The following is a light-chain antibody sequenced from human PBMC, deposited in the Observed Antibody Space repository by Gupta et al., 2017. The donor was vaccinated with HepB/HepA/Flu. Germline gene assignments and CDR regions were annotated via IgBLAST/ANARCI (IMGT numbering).Light chain of an antibody. CDR3: QVWDSSSDHPV. V-gene: IGLV3-21*03. CDR2: DDS. J-gene: IGLJ3*02. Sequence: SYVLTQPPSVSVAPGKTARITCGGNNIGSKSVHWYQQKPGQAPVLAVYDDSDRPSGLPERFSGSNSGNTATLTISRVEAGNEADYYCQVWDSSSDHPVFGGGTKLTVL. CDR1: NIGSKS.